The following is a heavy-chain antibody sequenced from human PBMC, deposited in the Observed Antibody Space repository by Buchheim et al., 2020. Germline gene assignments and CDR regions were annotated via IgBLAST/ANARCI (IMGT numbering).Heavy chain of an antibody. CDR1: GGSISSSNW. CDR2: TYHSGIT. D-gene: IGHD3-3*01. CDR3: ARTPYYDFWSGYYLYRSFDY. V-gene: IGHV4-4*02. Sequence: QVQLQESGPGLVKPSGTLSLTCAVSGGSISSSNWWSWVRQPPGKGLEWIGETYHSGITNYNPSLKSRVTISVDKSKNPFSFKLSSVTAADTAVYYCARTPYYDFWSGYYLYRSFDYWGQGTL. J-gene: IGHJ4*02.